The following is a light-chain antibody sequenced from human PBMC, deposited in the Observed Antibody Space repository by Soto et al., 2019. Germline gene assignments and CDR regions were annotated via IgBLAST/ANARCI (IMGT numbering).Light chain of an antibody. CDR3: QQYNSYSWT. V-gene: IGKV1-5*01. CDR2: DAS. Sequence: DIQMTQSPSTLSASVGDRVTITCRASQSISSWLAWYQQKPGKAPKPLIYDASSLESGVPLRFSGSGSGTEFTLTISSLQPDDFATYYCQQYNSYSWTFGQGTKVEIK. J-gene: IGKJ1*01. CDR1: QSISSW.